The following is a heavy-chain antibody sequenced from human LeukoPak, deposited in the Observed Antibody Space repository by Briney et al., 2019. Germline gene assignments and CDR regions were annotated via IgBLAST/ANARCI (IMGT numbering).Heavy chain of an antibody. CDR2: IYYSGST. Sequence: PSETLSLTCTVSGGSISSYYWSWIRQPPGKGLEWIGYIYYSGSTNYNPSLKSRVTISVDTSKNQFSLKLSSVTAADTAVYYCARDPYMYYFDNWGQGTLVTVSS. CDR1: GGSISSYY. J-gene: IGHJ4*02. V-gene: IGHV4-59*01. D-gene: IGHD4-11*01. CDR3: ARDPYMYYFDN.